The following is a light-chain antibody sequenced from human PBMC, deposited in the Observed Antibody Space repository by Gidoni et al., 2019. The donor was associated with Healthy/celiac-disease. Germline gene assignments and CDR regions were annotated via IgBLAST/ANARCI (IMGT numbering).Light chain of an antibody. CDR2: GES. CDR1: QSVISN. V-gene: IGKV3-15*01. Sequence: EIVMTQSPSTLSVSPGQRATLSCRSSQSVISNLACYQQKPGEAPRLLIYGESTRATGIPARFSGSGSGTEFTITISSLQSEDFAVYYCQQYNNWHSYTFGQGTKLEIK. CDR3: QQYNNWHSYT. J-gene: IGKJ2*01.